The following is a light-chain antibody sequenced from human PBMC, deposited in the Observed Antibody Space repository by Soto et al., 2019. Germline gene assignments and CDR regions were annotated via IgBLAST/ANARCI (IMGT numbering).Light chain of an antibody. CDR2: EVS. V-gene: IGLV2-14*01. J-gene: IGLJ1*01. Sequence: QSVVTQPASVSGSPGQSITISCSGTSSDVGSYDHVAWYQQFPGKTPKLTIYEVSNRPSGVSSRFSGSKSGNTASLTISGLQAEDEADYYCIAYTGSSTSDVFGTGTKVTVL. CDR1: SSDVGSYDH. CDR3: IAYTGSSTSDV.